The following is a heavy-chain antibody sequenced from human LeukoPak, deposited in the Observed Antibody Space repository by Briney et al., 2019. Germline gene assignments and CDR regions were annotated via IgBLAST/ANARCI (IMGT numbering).Heavy chain of an antibody. CDR1: GYNFPRYW. CDR3: VRPQGVVAPKAPSNAYDM. CDR2: IFPFDSDA. V-gene: IGHV5-51*01. J-gene: IGHJ3*02. D-gene: IGHD2-15*01. Sequence: GESLKISCKGSGYNFPRYWIGWVRQMPGKGLEWMGIIFPFDSDAKYSPSFQGHVTISADESLNTAFLQWNSLKASDTAMYYCVRPQGVVAPKAPSNAYDMWGQGTMVIVSS.